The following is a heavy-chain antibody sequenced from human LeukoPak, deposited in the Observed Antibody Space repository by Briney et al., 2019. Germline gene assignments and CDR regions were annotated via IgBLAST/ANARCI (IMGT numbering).Heavy chain of an antibody. CDR2: MNPNSGNT. CDR3: AREGIVVVPAADIPNYYYYYGMDV. CDR1: GYTLTSYD. V-gene: IGHV1-8*01. J-gene: IGHJ6*02. Sequence: ASVKVSCKASGYTLTSYDINWVRQATGQGLEWMGWMNPNSGNTGYAQKFQGRVTMTRNTSISTAYMELSSLRSEDTAVYYCAREGIVVVPAADIPNYYYYYGMDVWGQGTTVTVSS. D-gene: IGHD2-2*01.